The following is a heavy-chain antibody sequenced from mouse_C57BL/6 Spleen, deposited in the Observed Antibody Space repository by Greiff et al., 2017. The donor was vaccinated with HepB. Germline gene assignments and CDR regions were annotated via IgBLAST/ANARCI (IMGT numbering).Heavy chain of an antibody. CDR3: TRSDGYYVPFAY. V-gene: IGHV1-15*01. J-gene: IGHJ3*01. D-gene: IGHD2-3*01. CDR2: IDPETGGT. CDR1: GYTFTDYE. Sequence: VKLMESGAELVRPGASVTLSCKASGYTFTDYEMHWVKQTPVHGLEWIGAIDPETGGTAYNQKFKGKAILTADKSSSTAYMELRSLTSEDSAVYYCTRSDGYYVPFAYWGQGTLVTVSA.